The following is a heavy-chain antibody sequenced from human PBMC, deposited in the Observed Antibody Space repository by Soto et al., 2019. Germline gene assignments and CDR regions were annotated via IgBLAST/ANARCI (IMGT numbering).Heavy chain of an antibody. V-gene: IGHV1-69*12. Sequence: QVQLVQSGAEVKKPGSSVKVSCKASGDTFTIFAISWVRQAPGQGLEWMEGIIPTIGTTNYAQRFQGRITITGDESTGTAYMELSSLKSEDTAVYYCARDLGSGYDPGDYWGQGTLVTVSS. CDR1: GDTFTIFA. CDR2: IIPTIGTT. CDR3: ARDLGSGYDPGDY. J-gene: IGHJ4*02. D-gene: IGHD5-12*01.